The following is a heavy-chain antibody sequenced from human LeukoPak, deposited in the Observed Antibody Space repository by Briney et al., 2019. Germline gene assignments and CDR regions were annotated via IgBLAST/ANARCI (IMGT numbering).Heavy chain of an antibody. J-gene: IGHJ5*02. D-gene: IGHD2-2*01. CDR3: ARGNVVPARNWFDP. CDR2: IYTSGST. V-gene: IGHV4-4*07. CDR1: GGSISSYY. Sequence: SETLSLTCTVSGGSISSYYWSWIRQPAGKGLEWIGRIYTSGSTNYNPSLKSRVTMSVDTSKNQFSLKLSSVTAADTAVYYCARGNVVPARNWFDPWGQGTLVTVSS.